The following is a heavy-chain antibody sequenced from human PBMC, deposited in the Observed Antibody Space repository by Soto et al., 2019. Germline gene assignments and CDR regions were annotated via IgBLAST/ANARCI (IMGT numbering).Heavy chain of an antibody. J-gene: IGHJ3*02. V-gene: IGHV3-23*01. CDR2: ISGSGGST. CDR3: AKDIAVLRYFDWLRSAFDI. D-gene: IGHD3-9*01. CDR1: GFTFSSYA. Sequence: GGSLRLSCAASGFTFSSYAMSWVRQAPGKGLEWVSAISGSGGSTYYADSVKGRFTISRDNSKNTLYLQMNSLRAEDTAVYYCAKDIAVLRYFDWLRSAFDIWGQGTMVTVSS.